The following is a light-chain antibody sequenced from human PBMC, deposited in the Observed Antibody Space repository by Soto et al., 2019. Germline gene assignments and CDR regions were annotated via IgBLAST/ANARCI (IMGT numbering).Light chain of an antibody. CDR2: AAS. CDR3: QHSYSTPQT. V-gene: IGKV1-39*01. J-gene: IGKJ1*01. CDR1: QSISSY. Sequence: DIQMTQSPSSLSASVGDRVTITCRASQSISSYLNWYQQKPGKAPKLLIYAASSLQSGVPSRFSGSGSGTAFTLTTTSLQPEEFATYCCQHSYSTPQTFSQGTKVDIK.